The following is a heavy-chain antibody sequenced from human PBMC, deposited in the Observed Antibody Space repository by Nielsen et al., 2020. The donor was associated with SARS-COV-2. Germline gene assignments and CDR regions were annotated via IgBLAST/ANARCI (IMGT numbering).Heavy chain of an antibody. V-gene: IGHV3-15*01. J-gene: IGHJ6*04. D-gene: IGHD3-16*01. CDR2: IKSKTDGGTT. Sequence: GESLKISCAASGFTFSNAWMSWVCQAPGKGLEWVGRIKSKTDGGTTDYAAPVKGRFTISRDDSKNTLYLQMNSLKTEDTAVYYCTPQLGFWMDVWGKGTTVTVSS. CDR3: TPQLGFWMDV. CDR1: GFTFSNAW.